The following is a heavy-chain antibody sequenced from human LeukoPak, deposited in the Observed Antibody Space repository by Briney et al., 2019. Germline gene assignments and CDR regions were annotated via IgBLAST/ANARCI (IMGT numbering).Heavy chain of an antibody. V-gene: IGHV1-2*02. CDR3: ARFYYDILTGYYYFDY. D-gene: IGHD3-9*01. CDR2: INPNSGGT. Sequence: ASVKVSCKASGYTFTGYYMHWVRQAPGQELEWMGWINPNSGGTNYAQKFQGRATMTRDTSISTAYMELSRLRSDDTAVYYCARFYYDILTGYYYFDYWGQGTLVTVSS. J-gene: IGHJ4*02. CDR1: GYTFTGYY.